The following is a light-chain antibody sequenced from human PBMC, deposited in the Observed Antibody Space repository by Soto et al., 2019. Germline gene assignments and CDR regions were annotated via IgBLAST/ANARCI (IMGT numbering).Light chain of an antibody. V-gene: IGKV3-20*01. CDR2: GVS. CDR3: QQSYSAPRT. CDR1: QSVSSSY. J-gene: IGKJ1*01. Sequence: EIVLTQSPGTLSLSPGERATLSCRASQSVSSSYLAWYQQKPGQAPRLLIYGVSTRATGIPARFSGSGSGTDFTLTISSLQPEDFATYYCQQSYSAPRTFGQGTKVDIK.